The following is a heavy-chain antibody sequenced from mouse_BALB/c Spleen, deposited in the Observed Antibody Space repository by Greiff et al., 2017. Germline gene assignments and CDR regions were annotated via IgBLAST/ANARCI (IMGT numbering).Heavy chain of an antibody. Sequence: DVKLVESGGGLVQPGGSLKLSCAASGFTFSSYGMSWVRQTPDKRLELVATINSNGGSTYYPDSVKGRFTISRDNAKNTLYLQMSSLKSEDTAMYYCARDKAYYRYDVAYWGQGTLVTVSA. CDR1: GFTFSSYG. CDR3: ARDKAYYRYDVAY. D-gene: IGHD2-14*01. J-gene: IGHJ3*01. V-gene: IGHV5-6-3*01. CDR2: INSNGGST.